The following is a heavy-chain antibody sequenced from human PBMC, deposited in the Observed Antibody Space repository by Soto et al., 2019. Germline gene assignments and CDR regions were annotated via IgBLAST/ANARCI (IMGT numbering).Heavy chain of an antibody. V-gene: IGHV1-69*13. J-gene: IGHJ5*02. D-gene: IGHD3-10*01. CDR3: ARDSGDGYKIIPWFDP. CDR1: GGTFSSYA. CDR2: IIPIFGTA. Sequence: SVKVSCKASGGTFSSYAISWVRQAPGQGLEWMGGIIPIFGTANYAQKFQGRVTITADESTSTAYMELSSLRSEDTAVYYCARDSGDGYKIIPWFDPWGQGTLVTVSS.